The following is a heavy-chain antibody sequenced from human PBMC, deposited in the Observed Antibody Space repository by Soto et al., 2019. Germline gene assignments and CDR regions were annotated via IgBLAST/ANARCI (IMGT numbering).Heavy chain of an antibody. CDR1: GGTFSSYA. Sequence: SVKVSCKASGGTFSSYAISWVRQAPGQGLEWMGGIIPIFGTANYAQKFQGRVTITADESTSTAYMELSSLRSEDMAVYYCARISQWLVPSYYYYGMDVWGQGTTVTVSS. CDR2: IIPIFGTA. D-gene: IGHD6-19*01. V-gene: IGHV1-69*13. J-gene: IGHJ6*02. CDR3: ARISQWLVPSYYYYGMDV.